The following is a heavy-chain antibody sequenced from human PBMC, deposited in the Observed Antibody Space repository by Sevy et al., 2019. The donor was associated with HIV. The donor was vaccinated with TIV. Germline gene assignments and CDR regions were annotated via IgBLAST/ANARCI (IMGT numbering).Heavy chain of an antibody. CDR3: ARHCSSTSCSHAVDI. V-gene: IGHV4-34*01. CDR1: GGSFSGYY. D-gene: IGHD2-2*01. CDR2: INHSGST. Sequence: SETLSLTCAVYGGSFSGYYWSWIRQPPGKGLEWIGEINHSGSTNCNPSLKSRVTISVDTSKNQFSLKLSSVTAADTTVYYCARHCSSTSCSHAVDIWGQGTMVTVSS. J-gene: IGHJ3*02.